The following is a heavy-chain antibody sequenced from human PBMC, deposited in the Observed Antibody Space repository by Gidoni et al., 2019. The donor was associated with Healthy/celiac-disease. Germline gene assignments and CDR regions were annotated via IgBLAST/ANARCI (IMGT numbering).Heavy chain of an antibody. Sequence: DVQLVESGGGLVQPGSSLRLSSAPSGFTFDDYAMHWVRQAPGKGLEWVSGISWNSGSIGYADSVKGRFTISRDNAKNSLYLQMNSLRAEDTALYYCAKGFESGTTSLQHWGQGTLVTVSS. CDR2: ISWNSGSI. V-gene: IGHV3-9*01. CDR3: AKGFESGTTSLQH. CDR1: GFTFDDYA. J-gene: IGHJ1*01. D-gene: IGHD1-7*01.